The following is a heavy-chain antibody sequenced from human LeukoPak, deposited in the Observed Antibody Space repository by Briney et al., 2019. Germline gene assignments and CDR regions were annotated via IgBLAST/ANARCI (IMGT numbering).Heavy chain of an antibody. Sequence: GGSLRLSCAASGFTFSSYAMHWVRQAPGKGLEWVAVISYDGSNKYYADSVKGRFTISRDNSKNTLYLQMNSLRAEDTAVYYCAREGDGSGTLDYWGQGTLVTVSS. D-gene: IGHD3-10*01. CDR2: ISYDGSNK. CDR3: AREGDGSGTLDY. J-gene: IGHJ4*02. CDR1: GFTFSSYA. V-gene: IGHV3-30*04.